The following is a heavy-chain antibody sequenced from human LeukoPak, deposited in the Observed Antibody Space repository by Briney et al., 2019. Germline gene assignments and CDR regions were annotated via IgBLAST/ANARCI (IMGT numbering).Heavy chain of an antibody. J-gene: IGHJ6*02. V-gene: IGHV1-18*01. D-gene: IGHD3-22*01. CDR1: GYTFTSYG. Sequence: ASVKVSCKASGYTFTSYGIRWVRQAPGQGLEWMGWISAYNGNTNYAQKLQGRVTMTTDTSTSTAYMELRSLRSDDTAVYYCARDRWRYYDSSGYPPPYYYYYGMDVWGQGTTVTVSS. CDR2: ISAYNGNT. CDR3: ARDRWRYYDSSGYPPPYYYYYGMDV.